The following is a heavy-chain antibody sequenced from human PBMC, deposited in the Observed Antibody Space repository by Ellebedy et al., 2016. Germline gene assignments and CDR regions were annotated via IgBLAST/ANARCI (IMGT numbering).Heavy chain of an antibody. J-gene: IGHJ4*02. CDR1: GFTFSSYT. D-gene: IGHD3-3*01. Sequence: GESLKISXVTSGFTFSSYTMSWVRQAPGKGLEWISAITATGGSTYYLASVKGRFNISRDNSKNTVYLQMSSLRAEDTAVYYCAKEGKGWRYFDYWGQGTLVTVSS. CDR3: AKEGKGWRYFDY. V-gene: IGHV3-23*01. CDR2: ITATGGST.